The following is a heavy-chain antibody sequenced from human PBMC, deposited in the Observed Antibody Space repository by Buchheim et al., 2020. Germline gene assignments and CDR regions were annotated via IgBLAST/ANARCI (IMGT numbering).Heavy chain of an antibody. CDR3: ARDGNIIVGARGNFDS. V-gene: IGHV3-48*01. J-gene: IGHJ4*02. Sequence: EVQLVESGGGLVQPGGSLRLSCAASRFTFSDYSMSWVRQAPGKGLEWVSYISSSSSIIYYADSVKGRFTITRDNAKNSPYLQMNSLRAEDTAVYYCARDGNIIVGARGNFDSWGQGTL. D-gene: IGHD1-26*01. CDR1: RFTFSDYS. CDR2: ISSSSSII.